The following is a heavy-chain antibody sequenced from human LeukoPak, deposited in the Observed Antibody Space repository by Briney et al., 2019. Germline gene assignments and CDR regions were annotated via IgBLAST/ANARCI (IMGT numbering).Heavy chain of an antibody. CDR1: GGSISGYY. V-gene: IGHV4-59*01. D-gene: IGHD4-17*01. J-gene: IGHJ6*03. Sequence: SETLSLTCTVSGGSISGYYWSWIRQPPGKGLEWIGYIYYSGSPNSNPSLKSRLTISVDTSKNQFSLKLSSVTAADTAVYYCARDSVGNYGDYPHYYCYMDVWGKGTTVTVSS. CDR2: IYYSGSP. CDR3: ARDSVGNYGDYPHYYCYMDV.